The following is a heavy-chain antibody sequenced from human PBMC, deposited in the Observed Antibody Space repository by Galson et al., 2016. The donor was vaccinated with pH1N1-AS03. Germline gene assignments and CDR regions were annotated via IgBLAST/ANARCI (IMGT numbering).Heavy chain of an antibody. V-gene: IGHV4-59*12. CDR3: AKLQRGPWYLDL. Sequence: SETLSLTCTVSGGSIGVSYWSWIRQSPGRGVEWIGYFYYIANTKYNPSLKSRVTISVDTSKNQFSLNLTSVTAADTAVYYCAKLQRGPWYLDLWGRGTMVTVSS. J-gene: IGHJ2*01. CDR1: GGSIGVSY. D-gene: IGHD4-11*01. CDR2: FYYIANT.